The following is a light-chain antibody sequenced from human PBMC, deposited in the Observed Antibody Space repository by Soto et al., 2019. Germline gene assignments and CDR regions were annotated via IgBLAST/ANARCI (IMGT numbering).Light chain of an antibody. CDR3: QHYGGSPPYS. CDR2: DAS. CDR1: QTISRSY. V-gene: IGKV3-20*01. Sequence: EIVLTQSPGTLSLSPGERATLSCRASQTISRSYLAWYQLRPGQAPRLLIYDASTIPTGIPDRFSGSGSGTDFTLTISRPEPEDSAVYYCQHYGGSPPYSFGQGTNLEIK. J-gene: IGKJ2*03.